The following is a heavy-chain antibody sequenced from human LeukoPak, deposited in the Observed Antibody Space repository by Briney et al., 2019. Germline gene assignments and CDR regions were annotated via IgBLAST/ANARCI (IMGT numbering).Heavy chain of an antibody. CDR2: IKQDGSEK. V-gene: IGHV3-7*01. Sequence: GSLRLSCAASGFTFSSYWMSWVRQAPGKGLEWVANIKQDGSEKYYVDSVKGRFTISRDNAKNSLYLQMNSLRAEDTAVYYCARRGSGYTEPIDYWGQGTLVTVSS. CDR3: ARRGSGYTEPIDY. J-gene: IGHJ4*02. CDR1: GFTFSSYW. D-gene: IGHD5-12*01.